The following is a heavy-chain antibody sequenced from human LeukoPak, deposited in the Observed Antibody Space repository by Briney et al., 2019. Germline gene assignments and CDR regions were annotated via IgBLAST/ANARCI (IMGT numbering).Heavy chain of an antibody. J-gene: IGHJ3*02. V-gene: IGHV3-48*04. CDR2: ISSSSSTI. D-gene: IGHD2-2*01. Sequence: GGSLRLSCAASGFTFSSYSMNWVRQAPGKGLEWVSYISSSSSTIYYADSVKGRFTISRDNAKNSLYLQMNSLRAEDTAVYYCARDMPGGAFDIWGQGTMVTVSS. CDR3: ARDMPGGAFDI. CDR1: GFTFSSYS.